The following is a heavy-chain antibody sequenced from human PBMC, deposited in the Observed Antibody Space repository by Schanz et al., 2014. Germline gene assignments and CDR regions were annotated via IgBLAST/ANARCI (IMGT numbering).Heavy chain of an antibody. J-gene: IGHJ6*02. CDR3: ARARYGLDV. V-gene: IGHV7-4-1*02. CDR1: GYTFAMYD. CDR2: INTNTANP. Sequence: QVQLVQSGSELKKPGASVKVSCKASGYTFAMYDMNWVRQAPGQGLEWMGWINTNTANPGYAQGFTGRFVFSFDTSVSTAYLQISGLKAKDTAVYYCARARYGLDVWGQGTTVTVSS.